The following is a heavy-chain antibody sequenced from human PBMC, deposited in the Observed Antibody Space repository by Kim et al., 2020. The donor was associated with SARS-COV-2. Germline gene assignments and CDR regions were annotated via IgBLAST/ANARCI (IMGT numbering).Heavy chain of an antibody. V-gene: IGHV4-31*02. D-gene: IGHD3-3*01. Sequence: KRRVTISVDPSKNQFYLKLSAVTAADTAVYYCARGDTIFGVVINAFDIWGQGTMVTVSS. J-gene: IGHJ3*02. CDR3: ARGDTIFGVVINAFDI.